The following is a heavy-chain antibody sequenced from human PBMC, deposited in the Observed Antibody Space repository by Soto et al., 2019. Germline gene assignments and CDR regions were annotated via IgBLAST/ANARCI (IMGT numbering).Heavy chain of an antibody. CDR3: ARVKDLGGSSPFAS. CDR2: IIPIFGTA. D-gene: IGHD1-26*01. Sequence: QVQLVQSGAEVKKPGSSVKVSCKASGGTFSSYAISWVRQAPGQGLEWMGGIIPIFGTANYAQKFQGRVTTTADESTSKAHMELGSLRSEDTAVYYCARVKDLGGSSPFASWGQGTLVTVSS. J-gene: IGHJ4*02. V-gene: IGHV1-69*12. CDR1: GGTFSSYA.